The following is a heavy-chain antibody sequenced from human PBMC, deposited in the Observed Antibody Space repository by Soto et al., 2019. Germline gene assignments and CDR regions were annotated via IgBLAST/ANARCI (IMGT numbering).Heavy chain of an antibody. CDR2: ISGSGCST. CDR3: AKEGYYDFWSGPPTYYFDY. V-gene: IGHV3-23*01. Sequence: GSLRLPCAASGFTFSSYAMRWVRQAPGQGLEWVSAISGSGCSTYYADSVKGLFTISRDNSKNTLYLQMNSLRAEDTAVYYCAKEGYYDFWSGPPTYYFDYWGQGTLVTVSS. D-gene: IGHD3-3*01. CDR1: GFTFSSYA. J-gene: IGHJ4*02.